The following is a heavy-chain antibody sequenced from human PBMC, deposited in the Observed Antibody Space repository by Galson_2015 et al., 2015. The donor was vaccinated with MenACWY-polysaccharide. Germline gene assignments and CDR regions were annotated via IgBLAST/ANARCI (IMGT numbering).Heavy chain of an antibody. Sequence: SLRLSCAASGFNFSIYVMTWGRQAPGKGLEWVSAISRGSDTAYYTDSVKGRLTISRDNSKDTLHLQMDSLRAEDTAVYYCVKGGWADNWGQGTLVTVSS. CDR2: ISRGSDTA. J-gene: IGHJ4*02. CDR3: VKGGWADN. V-gene: IGHV3-23*01. D-gene: IGHD1-26*01. CDR1: GFNFSIYV.